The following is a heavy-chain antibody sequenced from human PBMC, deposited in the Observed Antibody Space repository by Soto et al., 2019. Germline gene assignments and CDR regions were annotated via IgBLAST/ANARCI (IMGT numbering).Heavy chain of an antibody. V-gene: IGHV1-69*13. CDR3: ARDMTMVRSMDV. CDR2: IIPIFGTA. Sequence: GASVQVSCKASGGTFSSYAISWVRQAPGQGREWMGGIIPIFGTANDAQKFQGRVTITADESTSTAYMELSSLRSEDTAVYYCARDMTMVRSMDVWGQGTTVTVSS. J-gene: IGHJ6*02. CDR1: GGTFSSYA. D-gene: IGHD3-10*01.